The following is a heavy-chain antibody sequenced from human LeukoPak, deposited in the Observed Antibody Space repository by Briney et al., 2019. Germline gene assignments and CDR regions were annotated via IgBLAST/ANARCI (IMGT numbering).Heavy chain of an antibody. V-gene: IGHV1-18*01. CDR3: ATKGGDYYGSGSYHPLNY. J-gene: IGHJ4*02. CDR1: GYTFTSYG. D-gene: IGHD3-10*01. Sequence: ASVKVSCKASGYTFTSYGISWVRQAPGQGLEWMGWISAYNGNTNYAQKLQGRVTMTTDTSTSTAYMELRSLRSDDTALYYCATKGGDYYGSGSYHPLNYWGQGTLVTVSS. CDR2: ISAYNGNT.